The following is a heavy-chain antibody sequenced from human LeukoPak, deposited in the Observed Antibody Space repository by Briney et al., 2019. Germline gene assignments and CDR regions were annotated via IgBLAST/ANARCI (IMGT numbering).Heavy chain of an antibody. Sequence: GGSLRLSCAASGFTFSSYAMSWVRQAPGKGLEWVSAISGSGGSTYYADSVKGRFTISRDNAENSLYLQMNSLRAEDTAVYYCTRVRVVVPSAFDYCDFWGQGTLVTVSS. J-gene: IGHJ4*02. CDR1: GFTFSSYA. CDR2: ISGSGGST. D-gene: IGHD2-2*01. CDR3: TRVRVVVPSAFDYCDF. V-gene: IGHV3-23*01.